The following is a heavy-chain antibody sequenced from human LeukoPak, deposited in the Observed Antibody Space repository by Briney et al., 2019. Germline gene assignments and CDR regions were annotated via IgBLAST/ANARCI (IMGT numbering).Heavy chain of an antibody. CDR1: GGSISSSNW. J-gene: IGHJ4*02. D-gene: IGHD6-19*01. V-gene: IGHV4-4*02. CDR2: IYHSGST. CDR3: ARESYSSGWYVLY. Sequence: PSETLSLTCAVSGGSISSSNWWSWVRQPPGKGLEWIGEIYHSGSTNYNPSVKSRVTISVDKSKNQFSLKLSSVTAADTAVYYCARESYSSGWYVLYWGQGTLVTVSS.